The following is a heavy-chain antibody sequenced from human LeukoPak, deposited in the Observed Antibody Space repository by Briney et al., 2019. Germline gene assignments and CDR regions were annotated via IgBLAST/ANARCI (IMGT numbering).Heavy chain of an antibody. J-gene: IGHJ4*02. CDR3: VRDPNALDY. Sequence: HPGGSLRLSCAASGFTFSSYGMHWVRQAPGKGLEWVAVISYDGSNKYYADSVKGRFTISRDNAKNSLYLHMNSLRAEDTAVYYCVRDPNALDYWGQGTLVTVSS. CDR2: ISYDGSNK. V-gene: IGHV3-30*03. CDR1: GFTFSSYG.